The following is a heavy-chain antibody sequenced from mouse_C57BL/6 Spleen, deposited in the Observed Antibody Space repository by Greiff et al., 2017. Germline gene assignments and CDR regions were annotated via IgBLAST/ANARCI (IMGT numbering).Heavy chain of an antibody. D-gene: IGHD2-5*01. V-gene: IGHV1-80*01. J-gene: IGHJ4*01. Sequence: QVQLKQSGAELVKPGASVKISCKASGYAFSSYWMNWVKQRPGKGLEWIGQIYPGDGDTNYNGKFKGKATLTADKSSSTAYMQLSSLTSEDSEVXFCASVAYYSNYHAMDYWGQGTSVTVSS. CDR2: IYPGDGDT. CDR3: ASVAYYSNYHAMDY. CDR1: GYAFSSYW.